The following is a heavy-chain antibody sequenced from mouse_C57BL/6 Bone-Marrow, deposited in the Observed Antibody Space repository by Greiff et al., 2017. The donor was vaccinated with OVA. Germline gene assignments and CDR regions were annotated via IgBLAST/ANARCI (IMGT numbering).Heavy chain of an antibody. J-gene: IGHJ2*01. CDR1: GYAFSSSW. D-gene: IGHD2-4*01. CDR3: ARLGGLRRDY. V-gene: IGHV1-82*01. Sequence: QVQLKQSGPELVKPGASVKISCKASGYAFSSSWMNWVKQRPGKGLEWIGRIYPGDGDTNYNGKFKGKATLTADKSSSTAYMQLSSLTSEDSAVYFCARLGGLRRDYWGQGTTLTVSS. CDR2: IYPGDGDT.